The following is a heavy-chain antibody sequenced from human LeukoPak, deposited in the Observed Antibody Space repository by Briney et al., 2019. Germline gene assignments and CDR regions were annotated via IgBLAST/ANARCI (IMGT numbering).Heavy chain of an antibody. CDR3: ARDCGTSCYRDAFDI. CDR1: GFTFSSYS. D-gene: IGHD2-2*02. Sequence: GGSLRLSCAASGFTFSSYSMNWVRQAPGKGLEWVSSISSSSSYIYYADSVKGRFTISRDNAKNSLYLQMNSLRAEDTAVYYCARDCGTSCYRDAFDIWGQGTMVIVSS. CDR2: ISSSSSYI. V-gene: IGHV3-21*01. J-gene: IGHJ3*02.